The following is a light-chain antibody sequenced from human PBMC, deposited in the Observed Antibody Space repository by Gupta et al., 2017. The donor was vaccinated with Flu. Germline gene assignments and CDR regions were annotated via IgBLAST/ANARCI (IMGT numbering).Light chain of an antibody. J-gene: IGKJ4*01. Sequence: DIVMTQSPDSLAVSLGERATINCKSSQSGLYSSNNKNYLAWYQQKPGQPPKLLIYWASTRESGVPDRFSGSGSGTDFTLTISSLQAEDVAVYYCQQDDSTPLTFGGWTKVEIK. CDR2: WAS. CDR1: QSGLYSSNNKNY. V-gene: IGKV4-1*01. CDR3: QQDDSTPLT.